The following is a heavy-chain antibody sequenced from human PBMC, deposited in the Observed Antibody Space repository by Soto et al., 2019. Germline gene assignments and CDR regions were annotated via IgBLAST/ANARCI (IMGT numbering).Heavy chain of an antibody. CDR2: IYYSGST. CDR3: ARDSKHGSGSYGFDY. Sequence: SETLSLTCTVSGGSSSRYYGSWIRQPPGKGLEWIGYIYYSGSTNYNPSLKSRVTISVDTSKNQFSLKLSSVTAADTAVYYCARDSKHGSGSYGFDYWGQGTLVTVSS. D-gene: IGHD3-10*01. J-gene: IGHJ4*02. V-gene: IGHV4-59*12. CDR1: GGSSSRYY.